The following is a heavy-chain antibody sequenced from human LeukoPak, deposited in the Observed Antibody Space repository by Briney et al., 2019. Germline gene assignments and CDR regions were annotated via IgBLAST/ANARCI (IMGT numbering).Heavy chain of an antibody. Sequence: AVISYDGSNKYYADSVKCRFTISRDNSNNTLYLQMNSLRAEDTAVYYCARESRDYYYGMDVWGQGTTVTVSS. J-gene: IGHJ6*02. CDR2: ISYDGSNK. CDR3: ARESRDYYYGMDV. D-gene: IGHD2-21*01. V-gene: IGHV3-30*01.